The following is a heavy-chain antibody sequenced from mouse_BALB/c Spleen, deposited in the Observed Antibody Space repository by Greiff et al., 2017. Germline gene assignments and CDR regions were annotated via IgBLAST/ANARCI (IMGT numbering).Heavy chain of an antibody. CDR2: IYPGNSDT. V-gene: IGHV1-5*01. Sequence: EVQRVESGTVLARPGASVKMSCKASGYTFTSYWMHWVKQRPGQGLEWIGAIYPGNSDTSYNQKFKGKAKLTAVTSTSTAYMELSSLTNEDSAVYYCTRSRYDYYAMDYWGQGTSVTVSS. D-gene: IGHD2-14*01. CDR1: GYTFTSYW. J-gene: IGHJ4*01. CDR3: TRSRYDYYAMDY.